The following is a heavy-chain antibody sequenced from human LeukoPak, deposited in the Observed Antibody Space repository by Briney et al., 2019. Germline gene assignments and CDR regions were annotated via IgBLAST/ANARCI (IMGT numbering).Heavy chain of an antibody. V-gene: IGHV1-18*01. Sequence: ASVKVSCKASGYTFTSHGINWVRQAPGQGLEWMGWISGYNGNTGYAQKFQGRVTMTTDRSTNTVYLELRSLRSDDTAVYYCARDRPTMITFGGVIIAAYWGQGTLVSVSS. CDR3: ARDRPTMITFGGVIIAAY. CDR1: GYTFTSHG. CDR2: ISGYNGNT. D-gene: IGHD3-16*02. J-gene: IGHJ4*02.